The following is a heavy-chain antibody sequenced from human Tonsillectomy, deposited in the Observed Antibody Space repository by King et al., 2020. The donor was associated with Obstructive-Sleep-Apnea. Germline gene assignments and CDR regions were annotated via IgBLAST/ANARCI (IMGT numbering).Heavy chain of an antibody. CDR1: GGSISSYY. J-gene: IGHJ5*02. CDR2: IYYPWST. CDR3: ARAPEGSGIRDWFDP. Sequence: VQLQESGPGLVKPSETLSLTCTVSGGSISSYYWTWIRQPPGKRLEWIGYIYYPWSTNYSPSFKSRVTISVDTSTHQFSLPLSSVTAADTAVYYCARAPEGSGIRDWFDPWGQGTRVTVSS. D-gene: IGHD3-10*01. V-gene: IGHV4-59*01.